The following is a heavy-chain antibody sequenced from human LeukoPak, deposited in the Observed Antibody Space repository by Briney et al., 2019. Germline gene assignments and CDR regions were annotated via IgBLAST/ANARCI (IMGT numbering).Heavy chain of an antibody. CDR2: ICAYNGNT. CDR1: GYTFTSYG. J-gene: IGHJ4*02. CDR3: ARDTPLTFGVRGVINY. Sequence: GASVKVSCKASGYTFTSYGISWVRQAPGQGLEWMGWICAYNGNTNYAQKLQGRVTMTTDTSTSTAYMELRSLRSDDTAVYYCARDTPLTFGVRGVINYWGQGTLVTVSS. D-gene: IGHD3-10*01. V-gene: IGHV1-18*01.